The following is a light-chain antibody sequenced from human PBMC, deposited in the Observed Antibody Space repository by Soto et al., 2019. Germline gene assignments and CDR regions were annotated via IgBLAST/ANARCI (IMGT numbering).Light chain of an antibody. CDR2: EVT. CDR1: TSDLGDYKS. Sequence: ALTQPASVSGSPGQSITISCTGTTSDLGDYKSISWYQQHPGKVPKLIIYEVTNRPSGVSNRFSGSKSGNTASLTISGLQAEDEADYYCSLYTISRVFGGGTKLTVL. CDR3: SLYTISRV. J-gene: IGLJ3*02. V-gene: IGLV2-14*01.